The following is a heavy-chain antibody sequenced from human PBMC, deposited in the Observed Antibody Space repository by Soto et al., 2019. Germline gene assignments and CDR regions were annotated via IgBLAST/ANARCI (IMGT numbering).Heavy chain of an antibody. J-gene: IGHJ5*02. V-gene: IGHV3-23*01. CDR2: ISGSGGST. CDR3: AKDSDTAMGKENWFDP. Sequence: EVQLLGSGGGLVQPGGSLRLSCAASGFTFSSYAMSWVRQAPGKGLEWVSAISGSGGSTYYADSVKGRFTISRDNSKNTLYLQMNSLRAEDTAVYYCAKDSDTAMGKENWFDPWGQGTLVTVSS. CDR1: GFTFSSYA. D-gene: IGHD5-18*01.